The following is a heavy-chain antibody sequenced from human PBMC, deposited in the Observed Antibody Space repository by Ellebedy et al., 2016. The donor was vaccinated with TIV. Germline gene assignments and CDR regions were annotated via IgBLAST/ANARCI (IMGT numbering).Heavy chain of an antibody. CDR2: IRGSGDNT. CDR3: ARDPQYYFDY. Sequence: PWGSLRLSCAASGFTFSNYTMSWVRQAPGKGLEWVSDIRGSGDNTNHADSVKGRFTISRDNSKNTLYLQMNSLRAEDTAVYYCARDPQYYFDYWGQGTLVTVSS. J-gene: IGHJ4*02. V-gene: IGHV3-23*01. CDR1: GFTFSNYT.